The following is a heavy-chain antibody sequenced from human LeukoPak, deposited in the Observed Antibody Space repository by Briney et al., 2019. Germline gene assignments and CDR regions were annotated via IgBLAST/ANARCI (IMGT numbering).Heavy chain of an antibody. CDR2: SYYSGST. Sequence: PSETLSLTCTVSGGSISSGGYYWSWIRQRPGKGLEWIGYSYYSGSTYSNPSLKSRSTITVDTSKNHFSLKLSSVTAADTAVYYCARGTYDYGIVWGQGTLVTVSS. J-gene: IGHJ4*02. CDR1: GGSISSGGYY. V-gene: IGHV4-31*03. CDR3: ARGTYDYGIV. D-gene: IGHD4-17*01.